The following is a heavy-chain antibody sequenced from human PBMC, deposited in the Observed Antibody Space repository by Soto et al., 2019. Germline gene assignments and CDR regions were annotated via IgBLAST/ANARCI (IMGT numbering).Heavy chain of an antibody. CDR1: GGTFSSYA. CDR3: ARDPIPIIDDYSQSNWFDP. V-gene: IGHV1-69*12. CDR2: IIPIFGTA. J-gene: IGHJ5*02. Sequence: QVQLVQSGAEVKKPGSSVKVSCKASGGTFSSYAISWVRQAPGQGLEWMGGIIPIFGTANYAQKFQGRVTITADESTSTAYMELSSLRSEDTAVYYCARDPIPIIDDYSQSNWFDPWGQGTLVTVSS. D-gene: IGHD4-4*01.